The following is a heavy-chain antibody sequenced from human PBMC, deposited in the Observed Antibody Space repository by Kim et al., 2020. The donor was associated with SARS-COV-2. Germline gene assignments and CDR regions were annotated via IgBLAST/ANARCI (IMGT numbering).Heavy chain of an antibody. CDR2: IRSKTNNYAT. Sequence: GGSLRLSCAASGFTFSGSAMHWVRQASGKGLEWIGRIRSKTNNYATAYAASVKGRFTISRDDSKNTAYLQMNSLKTEDTAVYYCTRRADYYDGRGYLYWGQGTLITVSS. CDR3: TRRADYYDGRGYLY. CDR1: GFTFSGSA. J-gene: IGHJ4*02. D-gene: IGHD3-22*01. V-gene: IGHV3-73*01.